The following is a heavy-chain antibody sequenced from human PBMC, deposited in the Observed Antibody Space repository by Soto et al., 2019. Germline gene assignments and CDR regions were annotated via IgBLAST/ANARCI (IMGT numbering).Heavy chain of an antibody. D-gene: IGHD3-3*01. CDR2: ISYDGSNT. CDR1: GFTFSSYC. Sequence: GGSLRLSCAASGFTFSSYCMHWVRQAPGKGLEWVAVISYDGSNTYYADSVKGRFTISRDNSKNTLYLQMNSLRAEDTAVYYCAAETYYDFWSGYYTSSGPYQRDAFDIWGQGTMVTVSS. J-gene: IGHJ3*02. V-gene: IGHV3-30*03. CDR3: AAETYYDFWSGYYTSSGPYQRDAFDI.